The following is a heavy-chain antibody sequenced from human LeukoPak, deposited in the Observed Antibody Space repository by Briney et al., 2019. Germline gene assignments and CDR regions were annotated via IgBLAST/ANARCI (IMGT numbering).Heavy chain of an antibody. J-gene: IGHJ4*02. CDR1: GHTFTGYY. Sequence: ASVKVSCKASGHTFTGYYMHWVRQAPGQGLEWMGWINANSGGTNYAQKFQGRVTMTRDTSISTAYMELSRLRSDDTAVYYCARDNDSRDPPHFDYWGQGTLVTVSS. CDR3: ARDNDSRDPPHFDY. D-gene: IGHD3-16*01. V-gene: IGHV1-2*02. CDR2: INANSGGT.